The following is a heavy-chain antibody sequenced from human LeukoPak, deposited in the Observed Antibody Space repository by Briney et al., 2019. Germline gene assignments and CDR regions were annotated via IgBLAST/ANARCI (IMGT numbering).Heavy chain of an antibody. CDR2: ISAYNGNT. V-gene: IGHV1-18*01. CDR3: ARADSSSWYGSVDY. Sequence: ASVKVSCKASGYTFTSYGISWVRQAPGQGLEWMGWISAYNGNTNYAQKLQGRVTMTTDISTSTAYMELRSLRSDDTAVYYCARADSSSWYGSVDYWGQGTLVTVSS. J-gene: IGHJ4*02. D-gene: IGHD6-13*01. CDR1: GYTFTSYG.